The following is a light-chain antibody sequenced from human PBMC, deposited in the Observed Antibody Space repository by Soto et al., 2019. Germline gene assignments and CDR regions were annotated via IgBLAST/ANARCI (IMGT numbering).Light chain of an antibody. CDR2: DAS. Sequence: EIVLTQSPGTLSLSPGERATLSCRASQTVSSSHLAWYQQKPSQAPNLLIYDASSRATGIPDRFSGSGSGTDFTLTISRLEPEDFAVYYCQHYGSSPRTFGGGTKVEIK. CDR1: QTVSSSH. J-gene: IGKJ4*01. CDR3: QHYGSSPRT. V-gene: IGKV3-20*01.